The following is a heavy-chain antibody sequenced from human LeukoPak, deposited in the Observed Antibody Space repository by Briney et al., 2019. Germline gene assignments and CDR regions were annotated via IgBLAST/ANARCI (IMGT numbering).Heavy chain of an antibody. CDR2: TYYRSKWYS. V-gene: IGHV6-1*01. J-gene: IGHJ4*02. D-gene: IGHD2-15*01. CDR3: ASEFVVGRYYFDY. Sequence: SQTLSLTCAISGDSVSRNTAGWNWIRQSPSRGLEWLGRTYYRSKWYSDFAPSVRNRITINPDTSKNQFSLKLSSVTAADTAVYYCASEFVVGRYYFDYWGQGTLVTVSS. CDR1: GDSVSRNTAG.